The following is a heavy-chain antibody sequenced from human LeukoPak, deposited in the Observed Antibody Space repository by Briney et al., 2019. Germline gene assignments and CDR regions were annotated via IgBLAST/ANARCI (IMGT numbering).Heavy chain of an antibody. CDR1: GGSISSGDYY. CDR3: ARGTSYYDSSGSDEGYYFDY. J-gene: IGHJ4*02. D-gene: IGHD3-22*01. V-gene: IGHV4-30-4*01. Sequence: NPSETLSLTCTVSGGSISSGDYYWSWIRQPPGKGLEWIGYIYYSGSTYYNPSLKSRVTISVDTSKNQFSLKLSSVTAADTAVYYCARGTSYYDSSGSDEGYYFDYWGQGTLVTVSS. CDR2: IYYSGST.